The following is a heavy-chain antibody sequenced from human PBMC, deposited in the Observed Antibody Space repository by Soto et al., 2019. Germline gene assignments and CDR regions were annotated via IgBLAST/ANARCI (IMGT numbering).Heavy chain of an antibody. CDR2: ISYDGSNK. J-gene: IGHJ6*02. CDR3: ARDGYSSSSPYYYYYGMDV. D-gene: IGHD6-6*01. CDR1: GFTFSSYA. V-gene: IGHV3-30-3*01. Sequence: PGGSLRLSCAASGFTFSSYAMHWVRQAPGKGLEWVAVISYDGSNKYYADSVKGRFTISRDNSKNTLYLQMNSLRAEDTAVYHCARDGYSSSSPYYYYYGMDVWGQGTTVTVSS.